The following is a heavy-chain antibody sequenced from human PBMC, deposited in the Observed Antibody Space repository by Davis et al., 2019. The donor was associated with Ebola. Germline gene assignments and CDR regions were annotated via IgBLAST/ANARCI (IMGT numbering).Heavy chain of an antibody. Sequence: AASVKVSCKASGYTFTGYYMHWVRQAPGQGLEWMGRINPNSGGTNYAQKFQGRVTMTRDTSTSTVYLELSSLKSEDTAFYYCAREAARGYDAFDIWGQGTMVTVSS. D-gene: IGHD6-6*01. CDR1: GYTFTGYY. V-gene: IGHV1-2*06. J-gene: IGHJ3*02. CDR2: INPNSGGT. CDR3: AREAARGYDAFDI.